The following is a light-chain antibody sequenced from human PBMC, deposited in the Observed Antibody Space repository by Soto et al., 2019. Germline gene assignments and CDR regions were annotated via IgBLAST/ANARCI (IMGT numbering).Light chain of an antibody. J-gene: IGKJ3*01. CDR1: QSVSTR. CDR3: QQYQSYYET. Sequence: DIQMTQSPSTLSASVGDRVTITCRASQSVSTRLAWYQQKPGKAPKLLIYDASSLQTGVPSRFSGSGSGAEFTLTISSLQPDDFATYYCQQYQSYYETFGHGTKVDIK. V-gene: IGKV1-5*01. CDR2: DAS.